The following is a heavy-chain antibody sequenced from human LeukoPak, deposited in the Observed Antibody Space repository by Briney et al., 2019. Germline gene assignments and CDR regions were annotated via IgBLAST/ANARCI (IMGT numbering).Heavy chain of an antibody. CDR2: IRYDGSNK. V-gene: IGHV3-30*02. CDR3: AKDRGNYVRYYYYYMDV. D-gene: IGHD4-11*01. J-gene: IGHJ6*03. Sequence: PGGSLRLSCAASGFTFSSYGMHWVRQAPSKGLEWVAFIRYDGSNKYYADSVKGRFTISRDNSKNTLYLQMNSLRAEDTAVYYCAKDRGNYVRYYYYYMDVWGKGTTVTVSS. CDR1: GFTFSSYG.